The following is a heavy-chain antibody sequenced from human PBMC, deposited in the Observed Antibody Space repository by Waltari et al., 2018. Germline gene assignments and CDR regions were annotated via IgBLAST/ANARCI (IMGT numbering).Heavy chain of an antibody. V-gene: IGHV4-59*08. CDR1: GVSLSTYY. CDR2: IYHSGRS. D-gene: IGHD3-22*01. J-gene: IGHJ5*01. CDR3: ARHAADSSGYFYGFDS. Sequence: QVQLQESGPGLVKPSETLSLTCTVSGVSLSTYYWSWIRQPPGKGLEWIGFIYHSGRSDYNPYLKSRVTMSVDTSKNQLSLKLSSVTAADTAVFYCARHAADSSGYFYGFDSWGQGTLVTVSS.